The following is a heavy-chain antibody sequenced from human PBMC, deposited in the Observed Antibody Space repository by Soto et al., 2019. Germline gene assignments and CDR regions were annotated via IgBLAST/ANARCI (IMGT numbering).Heavy chain of an antibody. CDR2: ISGSGGSK. J-gene: IGHJ3*02. V-gene: IGHV3-23*01. CDR3: AKVALYSYDSSGFDAFDI. Sequence: GGSLRLSCAASGFTFSSYAMSWVRQAPGKGLEWVSAISGSGGSKYYADSVKGRFTISRDNSKNTLYLQMNSLRAEDTAVYYWAKVALYSYDSSGFDAFDIWGQGTMVTVS. D-gene: IGHD3-22*01. CDR1: GFTFSSYA.